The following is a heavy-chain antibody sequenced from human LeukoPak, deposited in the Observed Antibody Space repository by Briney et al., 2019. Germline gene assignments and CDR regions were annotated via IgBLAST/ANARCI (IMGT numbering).Heavy chain of an antibody. CDR3: ARYWGDLPHSSSSGSSGNSHRTGRPPLKYWFDP. D-gene: IGHD6-6*01. V-gene: IGHV1-18*01. CDR1: GYTFTSYG. Sequence: ASVKVSCKASGYTFTSYGISWVRQAPGQGLEWMGWISAYNGNTNYAQKLQGRVTMTTDTSTSTAYMELRSLRSDDTAVYYCARYWGDLPHSSSSGSSGNSHRTGRPPLKYWFDPWGQGTLVTVSS. CDR2: ISAYNGNT. J-gene: IGHJ5*02.